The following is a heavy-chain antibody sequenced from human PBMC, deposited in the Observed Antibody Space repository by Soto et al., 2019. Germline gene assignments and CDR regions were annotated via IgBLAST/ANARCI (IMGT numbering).Heavy chain of an antibody. CDR2: ISPYTGNT. J-gene: IGHJ6*02. CDR1: GYIFVNYG. V-gene: IGHV1-18*01. CDR3: VMVDNYVTPTPQDV. D-gene: IGHD3-16*01. Sequence: QVQLVQSGDEVKKPGASVKVSCKASGYIFVNYGIAWVRQAPGHGLEWMGWISPYTGNTHSATKVQGRLTMTTDTYTSTAYMDLGSLTSDDTAVYYCVMVDNYVTPTPQDVWGQGTTVTVSS.